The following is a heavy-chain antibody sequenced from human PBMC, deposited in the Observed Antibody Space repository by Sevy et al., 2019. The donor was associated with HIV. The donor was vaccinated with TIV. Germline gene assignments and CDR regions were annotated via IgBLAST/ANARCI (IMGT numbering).Heavy chain of an antibody. CDR3: AREGSLIVVVSAAHNRLVHYYYGMDV. J-gene: IGHJ6*02. V-gene: IGHV6-1*01. CDR2: TYYRSKWYN. Sequence: SQTLSLTCAISGDSVSSNSAAWNWIRQSPSRGLEWLGRTYYRSKWYNDYAVSVKSRITICPDTSKNQFSLQLNSVTPEDTAVYYCAREGSLIVVVSAAHNRLVHYYYGMDVWGQGTTVTVSS. CDR1: GDSVSSNSAA. D-gene: IGHD2-2*01.